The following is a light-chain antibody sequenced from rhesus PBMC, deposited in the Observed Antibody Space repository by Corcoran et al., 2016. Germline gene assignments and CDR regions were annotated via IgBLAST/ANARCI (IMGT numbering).Light chain of an antibody. CDR2: GAS. Sequence: EIVMTQSPATLSLSPGERATLSCRASQSVSSSLAWYQQKPGQAPKLLIYGASSRATGIPDRFIGSGSGTEFTLTVSSLEPEDVGVYGCQQDYSWPLTFGGGTKVELK. V-gene: IGKV3-42*01. CDR3: QQDYSWPLT. J-gene: IGKJ4*01. CDR1: QSVSSS.